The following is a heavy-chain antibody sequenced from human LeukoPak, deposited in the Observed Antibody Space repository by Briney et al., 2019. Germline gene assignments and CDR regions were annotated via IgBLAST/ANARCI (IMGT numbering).Heavy chain of an antibody. V-gene: IGHV3-74*01. D-gene: IGHD6-13*01. CDR2: INSDGSST. CDR3: ARDHRGSSSRLYYYYYMDV. J-gene: IGHJ6*03. Sequence: GGSLRLSCAASGFTFSSYWMHWVRQAPGKGLVWVSRINSDGSSTSYAESVKGRFTISKDNVENTLYLQMNSLRAEDTAIYYCARDHRGSSSRLYYYYYMDVWGNGTTVTVSS. CDR1: GFTFSSYW.